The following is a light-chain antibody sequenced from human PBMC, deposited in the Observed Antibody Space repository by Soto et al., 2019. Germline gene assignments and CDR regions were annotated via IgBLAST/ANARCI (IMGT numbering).Light chain of an antibody. Sequence: DIKINNSLSTLSGSLLDIFTIXLRASQTISSWLAWYQQKPGKAPKLLIYKASTLKSGVPSRFSGSGSGTEFTLTISSLQPDDFATYYCQHYNSYSEAFGQGGMVDI. CDR2: KAS. CDR1: QTISSW. V-gene: IGKV1-5*03. CDR3: QHYNSYSEA. J-gene: IGKJ1*01.